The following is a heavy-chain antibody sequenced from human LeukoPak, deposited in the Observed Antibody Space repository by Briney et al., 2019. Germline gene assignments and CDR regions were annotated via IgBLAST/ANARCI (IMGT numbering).Heavy chain of an antibody. Sequence: GSLRLSCAASGFTFSSYSMNWVRQAPGKGLEWVSSISSSSSYIYYADSVKGRFTISRDNARNSLYLQMNSLRAEDTAVYYCAKDTLWRAGIAYYFDYWGQGTLVTVSS. V-gene: IGHV3-21*01. J-gene: IGHJ4*02. CDR3: AKDTLWRAGIAYYFDY. D-gene: IGHD6-13*01. CDR2: ISSSSSYI. CDR1: GFTFSSYS.